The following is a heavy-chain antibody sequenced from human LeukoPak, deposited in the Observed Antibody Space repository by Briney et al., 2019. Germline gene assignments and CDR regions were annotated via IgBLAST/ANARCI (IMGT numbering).Heavy chain of an antibody. CDR1: GGSMSNYY. D-gene: IGHD3-10*01. CDR2: IDYSGST. Sequence: LETLSLTGTVSGGSMSNYYWGWIRQPPGKGLEWIGYIDYSGSTNYNPSLRSRVTIFVDTSKNQFSLKLSSVTAADTAVYYCAGRIAYGSGSYYGNYYYYGMDVWGQGTTVTVSS. J-gene: IGHJ6*02. CDR3: AGRIAYGSGSYYGNYYYYGMDV. V-gene: IGHV4-59*01.